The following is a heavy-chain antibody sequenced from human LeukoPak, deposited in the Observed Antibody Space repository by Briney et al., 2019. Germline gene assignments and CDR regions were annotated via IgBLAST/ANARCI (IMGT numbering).Heavy chain of an antibody. J-gene: IGHJ4*02. CDR1: GFIFSSHS. Sequence: PGGSLRLSSAASGFIFSSHSMNWVRQAPGKGLEWVSSISSTSSYIYYADSVKGRFTISRDNAKNSLYLQMNSLRGEDTAVYYCARDLGVRSRPNSDYWGQGTLVTVSS. CDR3: ARDLGVRSRPNSDY. D-gene: IGHD6-6*01. V-gene: IGHV3-21*06. CDR2: ISSTSSYI.